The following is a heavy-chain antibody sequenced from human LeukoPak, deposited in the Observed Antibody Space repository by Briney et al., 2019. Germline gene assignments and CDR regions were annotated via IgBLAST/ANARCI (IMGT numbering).Heavy chain of an antibody. CDR3: AREKRVYSSSWALDY. D-gene: IGHD6-13*01. Sequence: PGGSLRLSCAASGFTVSSNYMSWVRQAPGKGLEWVSVIYSGGSTYYADSVKGRFTISRDNSKNTLYLQMNSLRAEDTAVYYCAREKRVYSSSWALDYWGQGTLVTVSS. J-gene: IGHJ4*02. V-gene: IGHV3-53*01. CDR2: IYSGGST. CDR1: GFTVSSNY.